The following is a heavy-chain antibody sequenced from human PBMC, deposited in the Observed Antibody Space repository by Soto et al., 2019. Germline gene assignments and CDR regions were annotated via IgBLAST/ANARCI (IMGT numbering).Heavy chain of an antibody. D-gene: IGHD2-15*01. CDR3: ARNGGRVVEVAGAYFDC. CDR2: IYYSGST. J-gene: IGHJ4*02. V-gene: IGHV4-31*03. CDR1: GGSISSGGYY. Sequence: SETLSLTCTVSGGSISSGGYYWSWIRQHPGKGLEWIGYIYYSGSTYYNPSLKSRVTISVDTSKNQFSLKLSSVTAADTAVYYCARNGGRVVEVAGAYFDCWGQGTLVTVSS.